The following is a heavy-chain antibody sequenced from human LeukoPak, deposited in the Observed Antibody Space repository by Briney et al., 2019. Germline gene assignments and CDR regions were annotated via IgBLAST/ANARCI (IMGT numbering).Heavy chain of an antibody. Sequence: GGSLRLSCAASGFTFSSYSMNWVRQAPGKGLEWVSSISSSSSYIYYADSVKGRFTISRDNAKNSLYLQMNSLRAEDTAVYYCARAVGTAPGSPVYYFDYWGQGTLVTVSS. CDR2: ISSSSSYI. CDR1: GFTFSSYS. J-gene: IGHJ4*02. CDR3: ARAVGTAPGSPVYYFDY. V-gene: IGHV3-21*01. D-gene: IGHD2-21*02.